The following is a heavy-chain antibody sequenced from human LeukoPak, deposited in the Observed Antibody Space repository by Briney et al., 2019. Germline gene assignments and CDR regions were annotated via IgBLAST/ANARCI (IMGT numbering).Heavy chain of an antibody. D-gene: IGHD3-22*01. J-gene: IGHJ4*02. CDR3: AKDKIYDSSGYYSGYFDY. CDR2: ISYDGSNK. Sequence: GGSLRPSCAASGFTFSSYGMHWVRQAPGKGLEWVAVISYDGSNKYYADSVKGRFTISRDNSKNTLYLQMNSLRAEDTAVYYCAKDKIYDSSGYYSGYFDYWGQGTLVTVSS. CDR1: GFTFSSYG. V-gene: IGHV3-30*18.